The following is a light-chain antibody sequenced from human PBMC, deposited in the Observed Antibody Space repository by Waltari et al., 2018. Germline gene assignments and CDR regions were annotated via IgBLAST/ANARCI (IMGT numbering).Light chain of an antibody. J-gene: IGLJ2*01. CDR1: ALPKQY. CDR3: QSADSSGTYHVV. V-gene: IGLV3-25*03. Sequence: SYELTQPPSVSVSPGQTARITCSGDALPKQYRYWYQQKPGQAPVLVIYKDSERPSGIPERFSGSSSGTTVTLTISGVQAEDEADYYCQSADSSGTYHVVFGGGTKLTVL. CDR2: KDS.